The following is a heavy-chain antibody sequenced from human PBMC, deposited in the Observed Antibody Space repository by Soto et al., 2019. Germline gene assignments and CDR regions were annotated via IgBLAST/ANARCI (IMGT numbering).Heavy chain of an antibody. V-gene: IGHV4-30-2*01. J-gene: IGHJ4*02. D-gene: IGHD2-21*02. Sequence: QLQLQESGSGLVKPSQTLSLTCAVSGGSISSGGYSWSWIRQPPGQGLEWIGYIYHSGSTYYNPSLKSRVTISVDRSKNQFSLKLSCVTAADTAVYYCARVGQGGPFGRGDWVDYWGQGTLVTVSS. CDR2: IYHSGST. CDR3: ARVGQGGPFGRGDWVDY. CDR1: GGSISSGGYS.